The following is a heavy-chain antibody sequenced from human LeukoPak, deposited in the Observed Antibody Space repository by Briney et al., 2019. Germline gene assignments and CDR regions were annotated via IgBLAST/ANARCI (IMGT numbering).Heavy chain of an antibody. CDR3: AREMITMIDYYYMDV. CDR1: GGTFSSYA. V-gene: IGHV1-69*05. J-gene: IGHJ6*03. D-gene: IGHD3-22*01. CDR2: IIPIFGTA. Sequence: SVKVSCKASGGTFSSYAISWVRQAPGQGLEWTGRIIPIFGTANYAQKFQGRVTITTDESTSTAYMELSSLRSEDTAVYYCAREMITMIDYYYMDVWGKGTTVTVSS.